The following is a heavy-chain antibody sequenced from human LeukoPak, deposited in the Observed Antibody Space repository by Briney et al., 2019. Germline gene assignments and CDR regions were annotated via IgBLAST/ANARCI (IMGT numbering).Heavy chain of an antibody. D-gene: IGHD4-17*01. CDR3: ARALDYGDYHLGY. Sequence: PSETLSLTCTVSGGSISSSSYYWGWIRQPPGKGLGWIGSIYYSGNTYYNSSLKSRVTISVDTSKNQFSLKLSSVTAADTAVYYCARALDYGDYHLGYWGQGTLVTVSS. J-gene: IGHJ4*02. CDR2: IYYSGNT. CDR1: GGSISSSSYY. V-gene: IGHV4-39*07.